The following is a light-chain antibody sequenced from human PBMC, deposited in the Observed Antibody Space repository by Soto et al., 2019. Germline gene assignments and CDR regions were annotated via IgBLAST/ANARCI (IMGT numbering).Light chain of an antibody. CDR2: AAS. J-gene: IGKJ1*01. Sequence: DSPMTQSPSSLSASVGDRVTIPCRASQSISSFLNWYQQKPGKAPKLLIYAASSLQSGVPSRFSGSGSGTDFTLTISSLQPEDFATYYCQQSYSTPPTFGQGTKVDIK. V-gene: IGKV1-39*01. CDR1: QSISSF. CDR3: QQSYSTPPT.